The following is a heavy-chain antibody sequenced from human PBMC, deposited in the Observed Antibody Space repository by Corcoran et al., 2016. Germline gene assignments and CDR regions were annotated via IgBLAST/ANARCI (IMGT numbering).Heavy chain of an antibody. CDR1: GGSVSSGSYY. D-gene: IGHD3-22*01. CDR3: ARMSPPAMNYYDSSGYNDAFDI. Sequence: QVQLQESGPGLVKPSETLSLTCTVSGGSVSSGSYYWSWIRQPPGKGLEWIGYIYYSGSNNYNPSLKSRVTISVDTSKNQFSLKRSSVTAADTDGYYCARMSPPAMNYYDSSGYNDAFDIWGQGTMVTVSS. J-gene: IGHJ3*02. V-gene: IGHV4-61*01. CDR2: IYYSGSN.